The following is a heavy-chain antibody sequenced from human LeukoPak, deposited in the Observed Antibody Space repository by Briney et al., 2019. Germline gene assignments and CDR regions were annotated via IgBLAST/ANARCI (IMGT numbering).Heavy chain of an antibody. Sequence: SETLSLTCTVSGGXISSYYCSWIRLPPGKGLEWIGYISYSGSTNYNPSLKSRVTISADTSKNQFSLRLSSVTAADTAVYYCARQMNTVTADYWGQGTLVTVSS. CDR3: ARQMNTVTADY. J-gene: IGHJ4*02. D-gene: IGHD4-17*01. CDR1: GGXISSYY. V-gene: IGHV4-59*08. CDR2: ISYSGST.